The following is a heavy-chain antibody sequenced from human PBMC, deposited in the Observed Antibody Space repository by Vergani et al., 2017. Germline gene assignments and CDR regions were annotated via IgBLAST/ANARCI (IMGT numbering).Heavy chain of an antibody. Sequence: QVQLQESGPGLVKPSQTLSLTCTVSGGSISSGGYYWSWIRQHPGKGLEWIGYIYYSGSTNYNPSLKSRVTISVDTSKNQFSLKLSSVTAADTAVYYCARGALVGAHDAFDIWGQGTMVTVSS. D-gene: IGHD1-26*01. CDR3: ARGALVGAHDAFDI. V-gene: IGHV4-61*08. CDR2: IYYSGST. J-gene: IGHJ3*02. CDR1: GGSISSGGYY.